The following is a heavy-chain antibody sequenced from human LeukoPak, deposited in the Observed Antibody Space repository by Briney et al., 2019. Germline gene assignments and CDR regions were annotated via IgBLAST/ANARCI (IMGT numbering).Heavy chain of an antibody. Sequence: ASVKVSCKASGYTFTGYYMHWVRQAPGQGVGWMGWINPNSGGTNYEQKFQGRVTITRDTSISTAYMELSRLRSDDTAVYYCARGARGGIHGYWGQGTLVTVSS. CDR1: GYTFTGYY. J-gene: IGHJ4*02. D-gene: IGHD3-16*01. CDR3: ARGARGGIHGY. V-gene: IGHV1-2*02. CDR2: INPNSGGT.